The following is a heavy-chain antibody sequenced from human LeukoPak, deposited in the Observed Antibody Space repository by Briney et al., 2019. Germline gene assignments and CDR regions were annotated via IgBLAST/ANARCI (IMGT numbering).Heavy chain of an antibody. CDR2: IRNKPYGGTT. CDR1: GFTFGDYG. V-gene: IGHV3-49*04. D-gene: IGHD3-22*01. CDR3: TRGDYYDSGGYYFLFDY. Sequence: GSLRLSCTGSGFTFGDYGMSWVRQAPGKGLEWVGFIRNKPYGGTTEYAASVKGRFTISRDDSESIAYLQMNSLKTEDTAVYYCTRGDYYDSGGYYFLFDYWGQGTLVAVSS. J-gene: IGHJ4*02.